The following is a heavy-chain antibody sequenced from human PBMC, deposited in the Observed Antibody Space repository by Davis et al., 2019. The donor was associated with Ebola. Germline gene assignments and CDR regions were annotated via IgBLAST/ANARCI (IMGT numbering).Heavy chain of an antibody. CDR3: ARGYYYFYGMDV. J-gene: IGHJ6*02. CDR2: IYPGDSDT. Sequence: KVSCKGSGYSFTSYWIGWVRQMPGKGLEWMGIIYPGDSDTKYSPSFQGQVTFSADKSISTAYLQWSSLKASDTATYYCARGYYYFYGMDVWGQGTAVTVSS. CDR1: GYSFTSYW. V-gene: IGHV5-51*01.